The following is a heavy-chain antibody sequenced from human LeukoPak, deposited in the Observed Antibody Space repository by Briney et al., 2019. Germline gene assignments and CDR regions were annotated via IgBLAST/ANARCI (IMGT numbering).Heavy chain of an antibody. V-gene: IGHV3-7*01. CDR1: GFSFSTYW. CDR3: ARDRGYVMDY. CDR2: IKYDGRET. D-gene: IGHD5-12*01. J-gene: IGHJ4*02. Sequence: GGSLRLSCAASGFSFSTYWMSWVRQAPGIGLEWVANIKYDGRETYYVDSVKGRFTISRDNAKNTLYLQMNSLRAEDTAVYYCARDRGYVMDYWGQGTLVTVSS.